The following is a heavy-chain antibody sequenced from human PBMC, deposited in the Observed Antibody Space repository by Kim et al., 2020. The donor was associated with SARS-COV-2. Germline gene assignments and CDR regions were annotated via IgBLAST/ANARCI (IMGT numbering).Heavy chain of an antibody. V-gene: IGHV3-49*04. D-gene: IGHD3-16*01. CDR1: GFNIADYG. J-gene: IGHJ6*01. Sequence: GGSLRLSCITSGFNIADYGMSWVRQAPGKGLEWLGFIRSKGYGGTTDYAASVKGRFTIARDDYKSTAYLQMHRLKAADTGAYYGIRDGGTYYG. CDR2: IRSKGYGGTT. CDR3: IRDGGTYYG.